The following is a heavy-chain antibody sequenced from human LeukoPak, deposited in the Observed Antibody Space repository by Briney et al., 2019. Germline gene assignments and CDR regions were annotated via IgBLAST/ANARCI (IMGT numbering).Heavy chain of an antibody. J-gene: IGHJ6*03. D-gene: IGHD2-2*01. CDR2: IYPNSGGT. Sequence: ASVKVSCKASRYTFTGYYMHWVRQAPGQGLEWVGWIYPNSGGTNYAQKFQGRGTMTRDTYISTAYMDLSRLRSDDTAVYYCARSDQFPYYMDVWGKGTTVTVSS. V-gene: IGHV1-2*02. CDR3: ARSDQFPYYMDV. CDR1: RYTFTGYY.